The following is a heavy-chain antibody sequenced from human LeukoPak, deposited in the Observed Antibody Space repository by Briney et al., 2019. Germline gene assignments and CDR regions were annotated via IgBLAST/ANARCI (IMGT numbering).Heavy chain of an antibody. V-gene: IGHV1-69*04. CDR3: ARDSGRPPTSFDY. D-gene: IGHD1-1*01. Sequence: ASVKVSCKASGGTFNHFGINWVRQAPGQGLEWMGRIIPILDLTKYAPKIQDRDTITADKSTSTAYMELNSLRSEDTAVYFCARDSGRPPTSFDYWGQGTLVTVSS. J-gene: IGHJ4*02. CDR1: GGTFNHFG. CDR2: IIPILDLT.